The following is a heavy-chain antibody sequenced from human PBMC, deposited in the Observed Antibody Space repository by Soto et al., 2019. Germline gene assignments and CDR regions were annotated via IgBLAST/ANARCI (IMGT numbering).Heavy chain of an antibody. CDR1: EFTFSRHG. Sequence: QVQLVESGGGVVQPGRSLRLSCAASEFTFSRHGMHWVRQAPGKGLQWVGVIWSAGSNEVYADSVKGRFIISRDNSKNILYLKMNSLRAEDTAVYYCARERTFGDNKHNYMDVWGTGITVTVSS. V-gene: IGHV3-33*01. D-gene: IGHD3-10*01. J-gene: IGHJ6*03. CDR2: IWSAGSNE. CDR3: ARERTFGDNKHNYMDV.